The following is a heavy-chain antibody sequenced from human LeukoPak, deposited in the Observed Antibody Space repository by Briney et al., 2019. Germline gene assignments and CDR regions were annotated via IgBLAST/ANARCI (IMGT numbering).Heavy chain of an antibody. CDR1: GFTFSSYE. CDR2: ISSSGSTI. D-gene: IGHD6-19*01. CDR3: AKWLAFAY. Sequence: GGSLRLACAASGFTFSSYEMHWVRHAPGKGLEWVSYISSSGSTIYYADSVKGRFTISRDNAKNSLYLQMNSLRAEDTAVYYCAKWLAFAYRGQGTLVTVSS. J-gene: IGHJ4*02. V-gene: IGHV3-48*03.